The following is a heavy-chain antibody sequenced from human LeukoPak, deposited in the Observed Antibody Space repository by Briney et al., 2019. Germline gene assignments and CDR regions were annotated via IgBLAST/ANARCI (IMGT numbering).Heavy chain of an antibody. Sequence: GGSLRLSCAGSGFTFSSYNMIWVRQAPGKGLEWVSSISGSSSYIYYGDSVKGRFTISRGNAKNSLYLQMNSLRPEDTAVYYCARDRITVAATETSLDYWGQGTLVTVSS. CDR1: GFTFSSYN. CDR3: ARDRITVAATETSLDY. V-gene: IGHV3-21*01. J-gene: IGHJ4*02. D-gene: IGHD6-19*01. CDR2: ISGSSSYI.